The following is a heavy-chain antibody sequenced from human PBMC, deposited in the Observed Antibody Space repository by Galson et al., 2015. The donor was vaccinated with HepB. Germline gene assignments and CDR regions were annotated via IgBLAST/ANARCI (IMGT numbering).Heavy chain of an antibody. J-gene: IGHJ3*02. Sequence: SLRLSCAASGFTFSDYGMHWVRQAPGKGLEWAASIWWDVTHDSYADSVKGRFTVSRDNSKNTVHLEMNGLRLEDTAVYYCAREGPQTGTSSFDIWGQGTMVTASS. CDR2: IWWDVTHD. V-gene: IGHV3-33*08. D-gene: IGHD3-9*01. CDR3: AREGPQTGTSSFDI. CDR1: GFTFSDYG.